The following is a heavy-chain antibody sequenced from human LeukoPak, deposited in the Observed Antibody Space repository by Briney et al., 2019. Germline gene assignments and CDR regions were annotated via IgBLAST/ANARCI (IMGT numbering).Heavy chain of an antibody. Sequence: PSETLSLTCAVYGGSFSGSSRSWIPHPPGKGREWIGEIKHSGSTNYNPSLKRRVIISLDTSKNQFSLRLSSVIGADTAVYYCARTSSSSPVDYWGKGTLLTVSS. D-gene: IGHD6-6*01. J-gene: IGHJ4*02. CDR3: ARTSSSSPVDY. CDR2: IKHSGST. V-gene: IGHV4-34*01. CDR1: GGSFSGSS.